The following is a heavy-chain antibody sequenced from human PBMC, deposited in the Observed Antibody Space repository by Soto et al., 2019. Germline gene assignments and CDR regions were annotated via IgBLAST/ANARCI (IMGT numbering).Heavy chain of an antibody. V-gene: IGHV4-39*01. J-gene: IGHJ4*02. CDR1: GESISSSSYY. Sequence: SETLSLTCIVSGESISSSSYYWGWIRQPPGKGLEWIGSIYYSGRTYYNPSFKSRVTISIDTSKNQFSLKLSSVTATDTAVYYCARQRTTVVTQAYFDHWGQGALVNVSS. D-gene: IGHD2-21*02. CDR2: IYYSGRT. CDR3: ARQRTTVVTQAYFDH.